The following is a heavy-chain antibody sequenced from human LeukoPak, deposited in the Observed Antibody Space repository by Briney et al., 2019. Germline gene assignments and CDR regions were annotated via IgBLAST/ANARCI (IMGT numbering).Heavy chain of an antibody. V-gene: IGHV3-30*02. D-gene: IGHD5-18*01. CDR2: IRYDGSNK. CDR1: GFTFSSYG. CDR3: AKGGYSYGHNWFDP. J-gene: IGHJ5*02. Sequence: GGSLRLSCAASGFTFSSYGMHWVRQAPGKGLEWVAFIRYDGSNKYYADSVKGRFTISRDNSKNTLYLQMNSLRAEDTAVYYCAKGGYSYGHNWFDPWGQGNLVTVSS.